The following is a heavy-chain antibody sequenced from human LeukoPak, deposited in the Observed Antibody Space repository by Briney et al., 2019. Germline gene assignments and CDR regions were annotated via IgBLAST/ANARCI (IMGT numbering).Heavy chain of an antibody. J-gene: IGHJ4*02. CDR1: GFTFSSYA. D-gene: IGHD6-13*01. V-gene: IGHV3-23*01. CDR2: ISGSGGST. Sequence: GGSLRLSCAASGFTFSSYAMSWVRQAPGKGLEWVSAISGSGGSTYYADSVKGRFTISRDNAKNSLYLQMNSLRAEDTALYYCAKGRVAAAGTIKYFDYWGQGTLVTVSS. CDR3: AKGRVAAAGTIKYFDY.